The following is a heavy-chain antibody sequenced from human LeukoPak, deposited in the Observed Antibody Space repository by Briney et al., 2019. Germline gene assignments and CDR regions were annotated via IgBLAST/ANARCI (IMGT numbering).Heavy chain of an antibody. CDR1: GYSITSGYY. CDR3: ARDETFSYGSFGH. CDR2: IYHGGST. D-gene: IGHD5-18*01. V-gene: IGHV4-38-2*02. Sequence: PSETLSLTCAVSGYSITSGYYWGWIRQPPGKGLEWIGSIYHGGSTYYNPSLKSRVIISVDTSKNQFSLKLSSVTAADTAVYYCARDETFSYGSFGHWGQGTMVTVSS. J-gene: IGHJ4*02.